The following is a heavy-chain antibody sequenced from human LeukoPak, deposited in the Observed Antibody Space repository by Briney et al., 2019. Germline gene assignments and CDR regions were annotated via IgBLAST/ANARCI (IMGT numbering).Heavy chain of an antibody. CDR2: IYTSGST. CDR1: GGSISSGSYY. V-gene: IGHV4-61*02. J-gene: IGHJ3*02. CDR3: ARGKIQLWNDAFDI. D-gene: IGHD5-18*01. Sequence: SQTLSLTCTVSGGSISSGSYYWSWLRQPAGKGLEWIGRIYTSGSTNYNPSLKSRVTISVDTSKNQFSLKLSSVTAADTAVYYCARGKIQLWNDAFDIWGQGTMVTVSS.